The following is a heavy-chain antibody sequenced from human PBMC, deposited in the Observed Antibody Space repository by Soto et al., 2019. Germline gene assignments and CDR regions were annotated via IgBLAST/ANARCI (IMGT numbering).Heavy chain of an antibody. D-gene: IGHD2-15*01. V-gene: IGHV1-18*01. CDR2: ISAYNGNT. Sequence: ASVKVSCKASGYTFTSYCISWVRQAPGQGLEWMGWISAYNGNTNYVQKLQGRVTMTTDTSTSTAYMELRSLRSDDTAVYYCARAGYCSGGSCYXKNWFDPWGQGTLVTVSS. J-gene: IGHJ5*02. CDR1: GYTFTSYC. CDR3: ARAGYCSGGSCYXKNWFDP.